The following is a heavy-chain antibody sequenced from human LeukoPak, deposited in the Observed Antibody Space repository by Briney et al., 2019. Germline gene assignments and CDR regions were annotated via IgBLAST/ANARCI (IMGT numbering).Heavy chain of an antibody. J-gene: IGHJ4*02. CDR3: AKDEVTSGGGLDY. D-gene: IGHD3-16*01. V-gene: IGHV3-53*01. CDR2: IYSGGIT. Sequence: ETLSLTCTVSGGSISTSSYFWGWVRQAPGKGLEWVSVIYSGGITYYADSVKGRFTVSRDNSRNTMYLHMNSLKVEDTAVYYCAKDEVTSGGGLDYWGQGTLVTVSS. CDR1: GGSISTSSYF.